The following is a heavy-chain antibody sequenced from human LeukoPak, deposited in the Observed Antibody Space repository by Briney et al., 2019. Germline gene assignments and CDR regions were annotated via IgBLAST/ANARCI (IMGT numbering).Heavy chain of an antibody. Sequence: PSETPSLTCTVSGGSISSGSYYWSWIRQPAGKGLEWIGRIYTSGSTNYNPSLKSRVTISVDTSKNQFSLKLSSVTAADTAVYYCARERSAGPYCSSTSCYAFDYWGQGTLVTVSS. CDR2: IYTSGST. J-gene: IGHJ4*02. D-gene: IGHD2-2*01. CDR3: ARERSAGPYCSSTSCYAFDY. CDR1: GGSISSGSYY. V-gene: IGHV4-61*02.